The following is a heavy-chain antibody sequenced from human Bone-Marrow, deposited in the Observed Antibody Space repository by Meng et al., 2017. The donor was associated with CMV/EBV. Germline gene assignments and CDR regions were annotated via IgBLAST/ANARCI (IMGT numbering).Heavy chain of an antibody. Sequence: GESLKISCAASGFTFSSYAMHWVRQAPGKGLEWVAVISYDGSNKYYADSVKGRFTISRDNSKNTLYLQVNSLRAEDTAVYYCARGQISYHLVYYFDHWGHGTLVTVSS. CDR3: ARGQISYHLVYYFDH. V-gene: IGHV3-30-3*01. D-gene: IGHD2-2*01. CDR2: ISYDGSNK. CDR1: GFTFSSYA. J-gene: IGHJ4*01.